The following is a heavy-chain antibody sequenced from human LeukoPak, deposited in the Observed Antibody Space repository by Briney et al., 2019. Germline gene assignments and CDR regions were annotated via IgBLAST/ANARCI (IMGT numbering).Heavy chain of an antibody. CDR1: GGSISSYY. V-gene: IGHV4-59*08. CDR3: ARQGYSGYDPRPLYYYYGMDV. D-gene: IGHD5-12*01. Sequence: PSETLSLTCTVSGGSISSYYWSWIRQPPGKGLEWIGYIYYSGSTNYNPSLKSRVTISVDTSKNQFSLKLSSVTAADTAVYYCARQGYSGYDPRPLYYYYGMDVWGQGTTVTVSS. CDR2: IYYSGST. J-gene: IGHJ6*02.